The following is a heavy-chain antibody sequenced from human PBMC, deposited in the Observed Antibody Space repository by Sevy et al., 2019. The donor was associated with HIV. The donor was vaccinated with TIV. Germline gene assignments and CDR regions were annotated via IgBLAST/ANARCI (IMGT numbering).Heavy chain of an antibody. CDR2: FFYSGST. D-gene: IGHD6-13*01. Sequence: SQTLSLTCAVSGDSISGYYWSWIRQPPGKGLEWIGYFFYSGSTNYNPSLKSRVTISVDTTRNQVSLKVRSVTAADTAVYYCARGIAAPRGMDVWGQGTTVTVSS. CDR1: GDSISGYY. J-gene: IGHJ6*02. CDR3: ARGIAAPRGMDV. V-gene: IGHV4-59*01.